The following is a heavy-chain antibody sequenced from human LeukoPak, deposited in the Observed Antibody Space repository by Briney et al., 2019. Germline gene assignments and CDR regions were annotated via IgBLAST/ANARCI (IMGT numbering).Heavy chain of an antibody. Sequence: ASVKVSCKASGYTFTSYAMNWVRQAPGQGLEWMGWINTNTGNPTYAQGFTGRFVFSLNTSVSTAYLQISSLKAEDTAVYYCARDRIMVRGVINPLNWFDPWGQGTLVTVSS. V-gene: IGHV7-4-1*02. CDR3: ARDRIMVRGVINPLNWFDP. CDR1: GYTFTSYA. CDR2: INTNTGNP. J-gene: IGHJ5*02. D-gene: IGHD3-10*01.